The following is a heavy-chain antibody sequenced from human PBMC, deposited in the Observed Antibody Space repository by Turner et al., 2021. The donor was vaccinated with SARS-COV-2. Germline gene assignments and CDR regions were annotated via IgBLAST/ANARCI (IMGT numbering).Heavy chain of an antibody. CDR3: AREIPIQRGAFDI. J-gene: IGHJ3*02. V-gene: IGHV1-69*10. CDR2: IIPILGIT. Sequence: QVQLVQSGAEVKKPGSSAKVSCKASGRTFSSNAINWVRQAPGQGLEWMGGIIPILGITNYAQKFQGRVTITADKSTSTAYMELSSLRSEDTAVYYCAREIPIQRGAFDIWGQGTMVTVSS. D-gene: IGHD2-2*02. CDR1: GRTFSSNA.